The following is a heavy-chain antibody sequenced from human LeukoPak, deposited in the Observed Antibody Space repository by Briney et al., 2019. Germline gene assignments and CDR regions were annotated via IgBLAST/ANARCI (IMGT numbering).Heavy chain of an antibody. V-gene: IGHV1-18*01. CDR2: ISTYNGHR. Sequence: ASVKVSCKASGYTFTSQGITWVRQAPGQGLEWMGWISTYNGHRNYAQKFQGRVTMTRDTSISTAYMELSRLRSDDTAVYYCASTSAAGRAIDYWGQGTLVTVSS. D-gene: IGHD6-13*01. CDR3: ASTSAAGRAIDY. J-gene: IGHJ4*02. CDR1: GYTFTSQG.